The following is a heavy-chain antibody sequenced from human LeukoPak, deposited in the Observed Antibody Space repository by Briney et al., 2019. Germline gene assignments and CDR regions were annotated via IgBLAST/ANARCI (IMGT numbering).Heavy chain of an antibody. CDR1: GFTFSSYS. J-gene: IGHJ4*02. V-gene: IGHV3-48*01. CDR3: ARPMGTGGDY. CDR2: ISSSSSTI. D-gene: IGHD7-27*01. Sequence: GGSLRLSCAASGFTFSSYSMNWVRQAPGKGLEWVSYISSSSSTIYYADSVKGRFTISRDNAKNSLCLQMNSLRAEDTAVYYCARPMGTGGDYWGQGTLVTVSS.